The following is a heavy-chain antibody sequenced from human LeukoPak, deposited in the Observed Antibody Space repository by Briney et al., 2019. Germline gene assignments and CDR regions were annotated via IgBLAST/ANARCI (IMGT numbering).Heavy chain of an antibody. CDR2: ISGYNANT. CDR3: ARDSLMGYSYAKTDY. CDR1: GYTFTSYG. V-gene: IGHV1-18*01. D-gene: IGHD5-18*01. Sequence: VASVKVSCKASGYTFTSYGITWVRRAPGQGLEWMGWISGYNANTNYAQKLQGRVTMTTDTSTSTAYMELRSLRSDDTAVYYCARDSLMGYSYAKTDYWGQGTLVTVSS. J-gene: IGHJ4*02.